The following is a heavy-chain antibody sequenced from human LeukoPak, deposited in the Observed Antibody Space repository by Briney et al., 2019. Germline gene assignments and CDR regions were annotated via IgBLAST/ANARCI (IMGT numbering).Heavy chain of an antibody. D-gene: IGHD3-22*01. Sequence: SETLSLTCAVYGGSFGANYWSWIRQPPGKGVEWMGEINHSGSTTYTPSLNTPVTISVDTSKNQFSLNLNSVTAADTAVYYCARVYGDYYDSSGYDAFDIWGQGTMVTRSS. J-gene: IGHJ3*02. CDR3: ARVYGDYYDSSGYDAFDI. CDR1: GGSFGANY. V-gene: IGHV4-34*01. CDR2: INHSGST.